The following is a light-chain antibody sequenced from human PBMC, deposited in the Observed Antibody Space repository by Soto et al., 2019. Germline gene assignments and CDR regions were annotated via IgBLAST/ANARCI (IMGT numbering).Light chain of an antibody. CDR1: QSISSY. Sequence: EIQMTQSPSSLSASVGDRVTITCRASQSISSYLNWYQQKPGKAPKLLIYAASSLQSGVPSRFSGSGSGTDFTLTISSLQPEDFATYYYQQSYRTPLTFGGGTKVEIK. CDR3: QQSYRTPLT. CDR2: AAS. J-gene: IGKJ4*01. V-gene: IGKV1-39*01.